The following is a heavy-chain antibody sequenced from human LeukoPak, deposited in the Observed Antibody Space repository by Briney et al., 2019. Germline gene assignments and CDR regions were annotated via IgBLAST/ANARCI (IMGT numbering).Heavy chain of an antibody. D-gene: IGHD2-2*01. Sequence: PGGSLRLSCAASGFTVSSNYMSWVRQAPGKGLEWVSVIYSGGSTYYADSVKGRFTISRDNSKNTLYLQMNSLRAEDTAVYYCARGHCSSTSCYIYYYYGMDVWGQGTTVTVSS. V-gene: IGHV3-66*01. J-gene: IGHJ6*02. CDR3: ARGHCSSTSCYIYYYYGMDV. CDR2: IYSGGST. CDR1: GFTVSSNY.